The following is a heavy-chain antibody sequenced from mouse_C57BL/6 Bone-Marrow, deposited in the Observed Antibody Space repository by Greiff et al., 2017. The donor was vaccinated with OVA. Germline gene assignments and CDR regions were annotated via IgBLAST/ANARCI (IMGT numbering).Heavy chain of an antibody. CDR2: ITHSGET. CDR1: GFPITSCYY. V-gene: IGHV12-3*01. CDR3: AGDSSDYYGGPFAY. J-gene: IGHJ3*01. Sequence: VKLVESGPGLVKPSQSLFLTCSITGFPITSCYYWFWIRQSPGKPLEWMGYITHSGETFYKPSLKSPVPITIEKSMNQFFLQLTAETTVDTARYYCAGDSSDYYGGPFAYWGQGTLVTVSA. D-gene: IGHD1-1*01.